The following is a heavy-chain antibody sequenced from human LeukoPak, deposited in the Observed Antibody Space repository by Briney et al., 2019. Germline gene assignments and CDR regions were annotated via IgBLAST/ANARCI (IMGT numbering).Heavy chain of an antibody. Sequence: NPSETLSLTCAVSGGSISSGGYSWSWIRQPPGKGLEWIGYIYHSGSTYYNPSLKSRVTISVDRSKNQFSLKLSSVTAADTAVYYCARVPYYYDSSGYYPYYFDYWGQGTLVTVSP. D-gene: IGHD3-22*01. CDR2: IYHSGST. V-gene: IGHV4-30-2*01. CDR3: ARVPYYYDSSGYYPYYFDY. CDR1: GGSISSGGYS. J-gene: IGHJ4*02.